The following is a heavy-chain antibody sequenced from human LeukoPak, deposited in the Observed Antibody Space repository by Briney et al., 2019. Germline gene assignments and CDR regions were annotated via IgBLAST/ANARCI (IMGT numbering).Heavy chain of an antibody. D-gene: IGHD3-10*01. J-gene: IGHJ4*02. Sequence: GGSLRLSCAASGFTFSSYSVNWVRQAPGKGLEWVSSFDNSSTYTYYADSMKGRFTISRDSAKNSLHLQMNSLRAEDTAGYYCVRGDYLDYWGQGALGTVSS. V-gene: IGHV3-21*01. CDR1: GFTFSSYS. CDR3: VRGDYLDY. CDR2: FDNSSTYT.